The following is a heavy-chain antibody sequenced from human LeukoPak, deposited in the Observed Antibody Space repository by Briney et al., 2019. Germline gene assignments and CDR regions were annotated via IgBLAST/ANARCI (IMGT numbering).Heavy chain of an antibody. Sequence: GGSLRLSCAASGFTFSSYAMHWVRQAPGKGLEWVAVISYDGSNKYYADSVKGRFTISRDNSKNTLYPQMNSLRAEDTAVYYCARAGGPDLYWFDPWGQGTLVTVSS. CDR2: ISYDGSNK. V-gene: IGHV3-30-3*01. CDR3: ARAGGPDLYWFDP. CDR1: GFTFSSYA. J-gene: IGHJ5*02. D-gene: IGHD3-10*01.